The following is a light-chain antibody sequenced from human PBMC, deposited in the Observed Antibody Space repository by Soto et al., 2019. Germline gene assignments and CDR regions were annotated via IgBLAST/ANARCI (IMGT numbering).Light chain of an antibody. J-gene: IGLJ2*01. CDR3: AALDDSLSAVV. CDR1: SSNIGSNY. Sequence: QSVLTQPPSASGTPGQRVTLSCSGSSSNIGSNYVYWYQQLPGSSPKLLIYRNDQRPSGVPDRFSGSKSGTSASLAISGLRSEDEADYYWAALDDSLSAVVFGGGTTLTVL. CDR2: RND. V-gene: IGLV1-47*01.